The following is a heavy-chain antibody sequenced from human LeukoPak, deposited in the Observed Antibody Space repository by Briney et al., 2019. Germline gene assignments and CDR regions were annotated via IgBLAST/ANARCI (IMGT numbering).Heavy chain of an antibody. V-gene: IGHV4-38-2*02. J-gene: IGHJ4*02. Sequence: PSETLSLTCTVSGYSISSAYYWGWIRQPPGKGLEWIGSMYQSGSTYYSPSLRGRITISVDTSKNQFSLRLSSVTAADTAVYYCARHSSGWSLLDYWGQGTLVTVSS. CDR2: MYQSGST. CDR1: GYSISSAYY. CDR3: ARHSSGWSLLDY. D-gene: IGHD6-19*01.